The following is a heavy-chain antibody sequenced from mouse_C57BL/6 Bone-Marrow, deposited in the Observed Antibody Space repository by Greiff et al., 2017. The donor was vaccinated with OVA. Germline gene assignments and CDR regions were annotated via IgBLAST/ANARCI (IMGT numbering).Heavy chain of an antibody. J-gene: IGHJ1*03. CDR3: ASPTNLPHWYFDV. CDR2: IRNKANGYTT. Sequence: EVQLVESGGGLVQPGGSLSLSCAASGFTFTDYYMSWVRQPPGKALEWLGFIRNKANGYTTEYSSSVKGRFTISRDNSQSILYLQMNALRAEDSATYYGASPTNLPHWYFDVWGTGTTVTVSS. D-gene: IGHD4-1*01. V-gene: IGHV7-3*01. CDR1: GFTFTDYY.